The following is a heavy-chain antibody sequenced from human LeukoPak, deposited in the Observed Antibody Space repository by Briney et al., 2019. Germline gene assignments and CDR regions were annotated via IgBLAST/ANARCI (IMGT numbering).Heavy chain of an antibody. CDR1: GGSISSYY. D-gene: IGHD4-17*01. CDR2: IYYSGST. V-gene: IGHV4-59*01. J-gene: IGHJ4*02. CDR3: AGDYGDYER. Sequence: SETLSLTCTVPGGSISSYYWSWIRQPPGKGLEWIGYIYYSGSTNYNPSLKSRVTISVDTSKNQFSLKLSSVTAADTAVYYCAGDYGDYERWGQGTLVTVSS.